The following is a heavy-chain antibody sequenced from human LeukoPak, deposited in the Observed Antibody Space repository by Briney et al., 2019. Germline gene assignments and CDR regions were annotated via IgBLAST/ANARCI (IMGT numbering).Heavy chain of an antibody. J-gene: IGHJ4*02. CDR1: GGTFSSYA. CDR3: ARTPEGGSRIFDY. Sequence: SVKVSCKASGGTFSSYAISWVRQAPGQGLEWMGGIIPILGTANYAQKFQGRVTITADESTSTAYMELSSLRSEDTAVYYCARTPEGGSRIFDYWGQGTLVTVSS. V-gene: IGHV1-69*13. CDR2: IIPILGTA. D-gene: IGHD2-15*01.